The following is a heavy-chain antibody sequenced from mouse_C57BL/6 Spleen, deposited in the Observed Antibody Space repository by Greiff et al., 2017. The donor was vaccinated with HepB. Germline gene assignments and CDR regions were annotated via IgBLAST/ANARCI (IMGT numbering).Heavy chain of an antibody. V-gene: IGHV1-50*01. J-gene: IGHJ4*01. CDR3: ASNYGYGDAMDY. Sequence: QVQLQQPGAELVKPGASVKLSCKASGYTFTSYWMQWVKQRPGQGLEWIGEIDPSDSYTNYNQKFKGKATLTVDTSSSTAYMQLSSLTSEDSAVYYCASNYGYGDAMDYWGQGTSVTVSS. CDR1: GYTFTSYW. CDR2: IDPSDSYT. D-gene: IGHD2-2*01.